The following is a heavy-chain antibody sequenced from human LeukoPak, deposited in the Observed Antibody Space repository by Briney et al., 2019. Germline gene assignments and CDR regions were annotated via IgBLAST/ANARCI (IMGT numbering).Heavy chain of an antibody. CDR1: GFTFSSYW. CDR3: ARDSRWTYHFDY. D-gene: IGHD3/OR15-3a*01. Sequence: GGSLRLSCAASGFTFSSYWMHWVRQAPGKGLVWVSRINTDGSSTSYADSVKGRFTISRDNAKNTLYLQMNSLRAEDTAVYYCARDSRWTYHFDYWGQGTLVTVSS. V-gene: IGHV3-74*01. CDR2: INTDGSST. J-gene: IGHJ4*02.